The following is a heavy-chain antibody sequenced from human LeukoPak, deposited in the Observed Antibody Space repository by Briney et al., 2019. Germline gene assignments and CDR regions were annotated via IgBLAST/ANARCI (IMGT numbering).Heavy chain of an antibody. Sequence: GASVKVSCKASGYTFTSYGISWVRQAPGQGLEWMGGISAYNGNTNYAQKLQGRVTMTTDTSTSTAYMELRSLRSDDTAVYYCARVGCTNGVCSPNDYWGQGTLVTVSS. CDR3: ARVGCTNGVCSPNDY. V-gene: IGHV1-18*01. CDR1: GYTFTSYG. D-gene: IGHD2-8*01. CDR2: ISAYNGNT. J-gene: IGHJ4*02.